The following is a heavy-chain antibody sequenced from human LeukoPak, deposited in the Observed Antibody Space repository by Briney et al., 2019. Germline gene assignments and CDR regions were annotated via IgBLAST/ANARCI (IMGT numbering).Heavy chain of an antibody. J-gene: IGHJ3*02. CDR3: ARQNPLSSAFDI. CDR2: IYTNGST. D-gene: IGHD2-2*01. Sequence: PSETLSLTCTVSGCSISSYYWSWIRQPPGKGLEWIGYIYTNGSTNYNPSLKSRVTISVDTSKNQFSLKLSSVTAADTAVYYCARQNPLSSAFDIWGQGTMVTVSS. V-gene: IGHV4-4*09. CDR1: GCSISSYY.